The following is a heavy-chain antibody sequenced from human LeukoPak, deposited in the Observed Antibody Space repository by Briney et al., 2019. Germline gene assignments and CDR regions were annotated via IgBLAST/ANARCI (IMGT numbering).Heavy chain of an antibody. CDR2: IYNSGST. J-gene: IGHJ4*02. CDR3: ARISLTGYAPISGYFDY. V-gene: IGHV4-38-2*02. D-gene: IGHD3-9*01. CDR1: GFTFSDYA. Sequence: PGGSLRLSCTTSGFTFSDYAMSWVRQPPGKGLKWIGIIYNSGSTYYSPSLKSRVTISVDTSKNQFSLKLSSVTAADTAVYYCARISLTGYAPISGYFDYWGQGTLVTVSS.